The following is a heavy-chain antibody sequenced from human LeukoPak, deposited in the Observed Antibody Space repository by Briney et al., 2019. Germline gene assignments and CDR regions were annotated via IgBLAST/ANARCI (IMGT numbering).Heavy chain of an antibody. CDR2: ISGSGGST. Sequence: SLRLSCAASGFTFSSYAMSWVRQAPGEGLEWVSAISGSGGSTYYADSVRGRFTISRDNSKNTLYLQMNSLRAEDTAVYYCAKAYPPSGVAGTIFDYWGQGTLVTVSS. CDR1: GFTFSSYA. J-gene: IGHJ4*02. D-gene: IGHD6-19*01. CDR3: AKAYPPSGVAGTIFDY. V-gene: IGHV3-23*01.